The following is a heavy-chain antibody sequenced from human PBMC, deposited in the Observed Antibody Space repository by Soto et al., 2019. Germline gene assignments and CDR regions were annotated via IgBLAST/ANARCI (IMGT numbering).Heavy chain of an antibody. CDR3: ARNLPVTMVRGVIGGTVYFYYGMDV. CDR1: GISLSTYS. D-gene: IGHD3-10*01. CDR2: LFSSSSTI. V-gene: IGHV3-48*02. J-gene: IGHJ6*02. Sequence: GGYLRLFWAGSGISLSTYSINWVRQGPGKGEEWVLLLFSSSSTIYYADSVKGRFTISRDNAKNSLYLQMNSLRDEDTAVYYCARNLPVTMVRGVIGGTVYFYYGMDVWGQGTTVTVSS.